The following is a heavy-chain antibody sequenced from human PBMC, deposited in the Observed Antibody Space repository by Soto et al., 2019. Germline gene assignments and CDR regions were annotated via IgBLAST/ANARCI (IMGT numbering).Heavy chain of an antibody. Sequence: EVQLVESGGGLIQHGGSLRLSCGASGFTFSTYWMTWVRQAPGKGLEWVANIKKDGSEKYYADSVKGRFSISRDNAKNSLYLQMNRLIAAHPAVYYCATKADYYNITRSYFPIPYFDYWFQGTLVTVSS. CDR2: IKKDGSEK. CDR3: ATKADYYNITRSYFPIPYFDY. D-gene: IGHD3-22*01. V-gene: IGHV3-7*01. CDR1: GFTFSTYW. J-gene: IGHJ4*02.